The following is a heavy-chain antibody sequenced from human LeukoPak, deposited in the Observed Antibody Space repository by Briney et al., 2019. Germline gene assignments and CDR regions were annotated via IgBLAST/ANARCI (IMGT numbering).Heavy chain of an antibody. CDR2: ISGSGGST. V-gene: IGHV3-23*01. CDR3: AKRRGMELLYYYYMDV. CDR1: GFTFSSYA. Sequence: GGSLRLSCAASGFTFSSYAMTSVRQAPGKGLEWVSSISGSGGSTYFADSVKGRFTNSRDNSKNTLYLQMNSLRAEDTDVYYCAKRRGMELLYYYYMDVWGKGTTVTVSS. D-gene: IGHD1-7*01. J-gene: IGHJ6*03.